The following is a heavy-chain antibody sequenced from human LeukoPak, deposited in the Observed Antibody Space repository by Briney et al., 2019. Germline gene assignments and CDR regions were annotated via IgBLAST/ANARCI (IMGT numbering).Heavy chain of an antibody. CDR3: ARREVRRDYDFWSGYWDYFDY. CDR2: INHSGST. Sequence: SETLSLTCAVYGGPFSGYYWSWIRQPPGKGLEWIGEINHSGSTNYNPSLKSRVTISVDTSKNQFSLKLSSVTAADTAVYYCARREVRRDYDFWSGYWDYFDYWGQGTLVTVSS. J-gene: IGHJ4*02. CDR1: GGPFSGYY. D-gene: IGHD3-3*01. V-gene: IGHV4-34*01.